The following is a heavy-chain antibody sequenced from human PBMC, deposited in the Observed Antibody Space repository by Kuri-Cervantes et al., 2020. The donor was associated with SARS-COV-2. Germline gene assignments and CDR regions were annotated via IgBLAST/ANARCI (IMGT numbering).Heavy chain of an antibody. J-gene: IGHJ6*02. CDR2: ISYDGSNK. CDR1: GFTFSTYA. V-gene: IGHV3-30-3*01. D-gene: IGHD3-3*01. Sequence: GESLKISCAASGFTFSTYAMHWVRQAPGKGLEWVAIISYDGSNKYFADSVKGRFTISRDNSKNTLYLQMNSLRAEDTAVYYCVRVPGYDFWSGYNRFGYYGMDVWGQGTTVTVSS. CDR3: VRVPGYDFWSGYNRFGYYGMDV.